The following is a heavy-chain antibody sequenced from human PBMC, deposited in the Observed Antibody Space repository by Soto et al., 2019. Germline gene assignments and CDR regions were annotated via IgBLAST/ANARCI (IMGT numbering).Heavy chain of an antibody. CDR1: GGSISSSSYY. J-gene: IGHJ4*02. CDR3: ARDRGITGTTFFDY. Sequence: SETLSLTCTVSGGSISSSSYYWGWIRQPPGKGLEWIGSIYYSGSTYYNPSLKSRVTISVDTSKNQFSLNLSSVTAADTAVYYCARDRGITGTTFFDYWGQGTLVTVSS. V-gene: IGHV4-39*07. D-gene: IGHD1-20*01. CDR2: IYYSGST.